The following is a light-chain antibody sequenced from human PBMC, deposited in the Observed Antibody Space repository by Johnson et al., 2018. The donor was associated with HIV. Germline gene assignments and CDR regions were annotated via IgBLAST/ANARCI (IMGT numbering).Light chain of an antibody. J-gene: IGLJ1*01. CDR1: SSNIGNNY. Sequence: QPVLTQPPSVSAAPGQKVTISCSGSSSNIGNNYVSWYQQLPGTAPKLLIYENSKRPSGIPDRFSCSKSGTSATLGITGLQTGDEADYYCGTWDSSLSAYVFGTGTKVTVL. CDR3: GTWDSSLSAYV. V-gene: IGLV1-51*02. CDR2: ENS.